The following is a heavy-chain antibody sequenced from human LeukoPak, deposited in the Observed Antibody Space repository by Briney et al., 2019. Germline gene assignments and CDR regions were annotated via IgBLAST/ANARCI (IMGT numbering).Heavy chain of an antibody. V-gene: IGHV2-5*02. J-gene: IGHJ4*02. CDR3: AHHSSVYLGFDY. Sequence: SGPTLVNPTQTLTLTCTFSGFSLTTSGVGVGWIRQPPGKALEWLALIYWDDDERYRPSLKSRLTITKDTSKNQVVLTMTNMDPVDTATYYCAHHSSVYLGFDYWGQGTLVTVSS. D-gene: IGHD3-22*01. CDR1: GFSLTTSGVG. CDR2: IYWDDDE.